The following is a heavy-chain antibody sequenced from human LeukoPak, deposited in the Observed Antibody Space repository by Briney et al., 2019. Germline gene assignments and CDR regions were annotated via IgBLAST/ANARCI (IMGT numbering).Heavy chain of an antibody. J-gene: IGHJ3*02. CDR1: GGTFSSDP. CDR2: TIPFLGAT. D-gene: IGHD2-2*01. V-gene: IGHV1-69*05. Sequence: GASVKVSCKASGGTFSSDPTTWVRQAPGQGLEWMGGTIPFLGATTYAQRFQGRISITTDESTTTAYMELSSLRSEDTAVYYCARDKNLGDCGSRSCYGVWPFDIWGQGTMVTVSS. CDR3: ARDKNLGDCGSRSCYGVWPFDI.